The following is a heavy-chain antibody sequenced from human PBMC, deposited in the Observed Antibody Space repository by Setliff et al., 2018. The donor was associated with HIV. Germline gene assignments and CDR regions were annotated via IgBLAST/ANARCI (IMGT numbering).Heavy chain of an antibody. CDR1: GYIFTKYG. J-gene: IGHJ6*02. D-gene: IGHD2-15*01. CDR3: ARDPTVVMSYYYYGMDV. Sequence: GASVKVSCKASGYIFTKYGVSWVRQAPGQGLEWMGWISAYNGNTNYPQKFQGRVTMTTDTSASTAYMELSSLRSEDTAVYYCARDPTVVMSYYYYGMDVWGQGTTVTVS. V-gene: IGHV1-18*01. CDR2: ISAYNGNT.